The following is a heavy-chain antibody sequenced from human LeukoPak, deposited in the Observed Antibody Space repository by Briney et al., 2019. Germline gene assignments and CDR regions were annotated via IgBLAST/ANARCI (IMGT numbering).Heavy chain of an antibody. Sequence: PGGSLRLSCAASGFTVSSNYMSWVRQAPGKGLEWVSVIYSGGSTYYADSVKGRFTISRDNSKNTLYLQMNSLRAEDTAVYYCAREDYCDSSGFGGGYWGQGTLVTVSS. V-gene: IGHV3-53*01. CDR1: GFTVSSNY. J-gene: IGHJ4*02. CDR3: AREDYCDSSGFGGGY. D-gene: IGHD3-22*01. CDR2: IYSGGST.